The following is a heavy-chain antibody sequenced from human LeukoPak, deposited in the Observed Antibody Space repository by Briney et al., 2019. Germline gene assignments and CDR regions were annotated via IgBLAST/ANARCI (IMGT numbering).Heavy chain of an antibody. V-gene: IGHV3-23*01. J-gene: IGHJ4*02. D-gene: IGHD6-13*01. CDR3: ARFIAAAGFDY. Sequence: PGGSLRLSCAASGFTFSSYAMSWVRQAPGKGLEWVSAISGSGGSTYYADSVKGRFTISRDNAKNSLYLQMNSLRAEDTAVYYCARFIAAAGFDYWGQGTLVTVSS. CDR1: GFTFSSYA. CDR2: ISGSGGST.